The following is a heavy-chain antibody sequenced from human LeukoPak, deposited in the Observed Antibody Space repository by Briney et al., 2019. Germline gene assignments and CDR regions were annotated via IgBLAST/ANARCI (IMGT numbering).Heavy chain of an antibody. CDR2: IYTSGST. CDR3: ARDRRFSMIVVAENWFDP. D-gene: IGHD3-22*01. V-gene: IGHV4-61*02. J-gene: IGHJ5*02. Sequence: PSQTLSLTCTVSGGSISSGSYYWSWIRQPAGKGLEWIGRIYTSGSTNYNPSLKSRVTISVDTSKNQFSLKLSSVTAADTAVYYCARDRRFSMIVVAENWFDPWGQGTLVTVSS. CDR1: GGSISSGSYY.